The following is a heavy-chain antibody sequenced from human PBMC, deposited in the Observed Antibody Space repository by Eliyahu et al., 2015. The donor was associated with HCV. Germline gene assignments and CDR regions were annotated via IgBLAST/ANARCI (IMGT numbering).Heavy chain of an antibody. CDR3: ARLTYGDYRSFDP. V-gene: IGHV1-46*01. J-gene: IGHJ5*02. D-gene: IGHD4-17*01. Sequence: QLVQSGAEVRKPGASVKVSCKASGYTFTTNYIXWVPQAPGXGLXWMGVINPASGRTTYAQIFQGRVTLTRDTSTSTVYMEVTSLGSEDTAVYFCARLTYGDYRSFDPWGQGTLVTVSS. CDR1: GYTFTTNY. CDR2: INPASGRT.